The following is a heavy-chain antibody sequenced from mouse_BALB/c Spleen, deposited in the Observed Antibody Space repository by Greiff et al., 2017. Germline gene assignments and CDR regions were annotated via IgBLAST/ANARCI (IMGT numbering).Heavy chain of an antibody. J-gene: IGHJ1*01. CDR2: IRNKANGYTT. Sequence: EVKLVESGGGLVQPGGSLRLSCATSGFTFTDYYMSWVRQPPGKALEWLGFIRNKANGYTTEYSASVKGRFTISRDNSQSILYLQMNTLRAEDSATYYCARVSIYDGYFSYWYFDVWGAGTTVTVSS. CDR1: GFTFTDYY. V-gene: IGHV7-3*02. CDR3: ARVSIYDGYFSYWYFDV. D-gene: IGHD2-3*01.